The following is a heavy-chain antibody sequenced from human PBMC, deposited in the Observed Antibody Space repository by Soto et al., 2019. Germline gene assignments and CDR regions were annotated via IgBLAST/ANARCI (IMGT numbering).Heavy chain of an antibody. CDR2: IIPIFGTA. CDR1: GGTFSSYA. J-gene: IGHJ4*02. V-gene: IGHV1-69*13. Sequence: SVKVSCKASGGTFSSYAISWVRQAPGQGLEWMGGIIPIFGTANYAQKFQGRVTITADESTSTAYMELSSLRSEDTAVYYCARDQQQLEGPFDYWDQGTQVTVPQ. CDR3: ARDQQQLEGPFDY. D-gene: IGHD6-13*01.